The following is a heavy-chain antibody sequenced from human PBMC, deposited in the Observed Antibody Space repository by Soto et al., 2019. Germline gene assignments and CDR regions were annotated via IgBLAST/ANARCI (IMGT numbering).Heavy chain of an antibody. V-gene: IGHV1-18*01. CDR3: AREFLGELSPNFDY. CDR2: ISAYNGNT. D-gene: IGHD3-16*02. Sequence: ASVNVSCKTSGYGNTIYGISWVRQAPGQGLEWMGWISAYNGNTNYAQKLQGSVTMTTDTSTSTAYMELRSLRSDDTAVYYCAREFLGELSPNFDYWGQGTLVTVSS. CDR1: GYGNTIYG. J-gene: IGHJ4*02.